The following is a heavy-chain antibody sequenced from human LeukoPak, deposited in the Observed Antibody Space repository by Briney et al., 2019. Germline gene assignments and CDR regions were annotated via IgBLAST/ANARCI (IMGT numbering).Heavy chain of an antibody. CDR3: AKESSRGAAAGKAFDY. D-gene: IGHD6-13*01. J-gene: IGHJ4*02. V-gene: IGHV3-74*01. Sequence: PGGSLRLSCAASGFTFSSYWMHWVRQAPGKGLVWVSHINNDGSNTNYADSVKGRFTISRDNSKNTLYLQMNSLRAEDTAVYYCAKESSRGAAAGKAFDYWGQGTLVTVSS. CDR2: INNDGSNT. CDR1: GFTFSSYW.